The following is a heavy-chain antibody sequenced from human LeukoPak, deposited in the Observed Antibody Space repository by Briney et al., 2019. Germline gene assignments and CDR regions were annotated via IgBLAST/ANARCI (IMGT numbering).Heavy chain of an antibody. CDR1: AYTFTGYY. CDR3: ARGRYYYESSGHYGNDAFDF. Sequence: GASVKVSCKASAYTFTGYYMHWVRQAPGQGLEWMGWINPNSGDTNYAQKFQGRVTMTRDTSISTAYMELSRLRSDDTAVYYCARGRYYYESSGHYGNDAFDFWGPGTMVTVSS. J-gene: IGHJ3*01. D-gene: IGHD3-22*01. V-gene: IGHV1-2*02. CDR2: INPNSGDT.